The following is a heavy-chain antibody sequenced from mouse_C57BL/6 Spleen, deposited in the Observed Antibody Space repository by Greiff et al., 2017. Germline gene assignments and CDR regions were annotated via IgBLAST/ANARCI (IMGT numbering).Heavy chain of an antibody. J-gene: IGHJ2*01. Sequence: EVKVEESGGGLVQPGGSMKLSCVASGFTFSNYWMNWVRQSPEKGLEWVAQIRLKSDNYATHYAESVKGRFTISRDDSKSSVYLQMNNLRAEDTGIYYCTDGGSSLYYFDYWGQGTTLTVSS. CDR2: IRLKSDNYAT. D-gene: IGHD1-1*01. CDR3: TDGGSSLYYFDY. CDR1: GFTFSNYW. V-gene: IGHV6-3*01.